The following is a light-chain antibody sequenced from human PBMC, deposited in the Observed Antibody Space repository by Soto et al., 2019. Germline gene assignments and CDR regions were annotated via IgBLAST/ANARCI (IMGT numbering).Light chain of an antibody. CDR2: GAS. J-gene: IGKJ2*01. V-gene: IGKV3-15*01. CDR3: QQSNNWPYT. Sequence: EIVMTQSPATLSVSPGERATLSCRASQSVSHNLAWYQQKPGQAPRLLFYGASTRATGIPARFSGSGSGTDFTITISRLQSEDFAVYYCQQSNNWPYTFGQGTKLEIK. CDR1: QSVSHN.